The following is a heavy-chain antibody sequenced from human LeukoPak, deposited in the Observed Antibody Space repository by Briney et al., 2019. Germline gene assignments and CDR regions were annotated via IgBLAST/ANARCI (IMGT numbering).Heavy chain of an antibody. J-gene: IGHJ3*02. Sequence: SETLSLTCAVYGGSFSGYYWSWIRQPPGKGLEWIGEINHSGSTNYNPSLKSRVTISKDTSKNQFSLRLSSVTAADTAMYFCARVRYNWNGGSAFDIWGHGTMVTVSS. CDR2: INHSGST. V-gene: IGHV4-34*01. CDR3: ARVRYNWNGGSAFDI. CDR1: GGSFSGYY. D-gene: IGHD1-1*01.